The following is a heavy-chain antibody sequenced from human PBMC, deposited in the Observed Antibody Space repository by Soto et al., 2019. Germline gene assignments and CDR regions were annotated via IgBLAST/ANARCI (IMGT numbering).Heavy chain of an antibody. CDR2: ISSSSTI. V-gene: IGHV3-48*01. J-gene: IGHJ6*03. CDR1: GFTFSSYS. Sequence: GGSLRLSCAASGFTFSSYSMNWVRQAPGKGLEWVSYISSSSTIYYADSVKGRFTISRDNAKNSLYLQMNSLRAEDTAVYYCARETSTLYYYYYMDVWGKGTTVTVSS. D-gene: IGHD2-15*01. CDR3: ARETSTLYYYYYMDV.